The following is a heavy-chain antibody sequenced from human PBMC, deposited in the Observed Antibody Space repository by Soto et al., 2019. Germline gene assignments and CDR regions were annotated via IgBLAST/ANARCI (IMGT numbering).Heavy chain of an antibody. CDR2: ISGYNGNT. CDR3: ARDGYSYGWGDGMDV. Sequence: QVQLVQSGAEVKKPGASVKVSCKASGYTFTSYGMSWVRQAPGQGLEWMGWISGYNGNTNYVQKVQGRVTLTTDTYPRTGYMELRSLRSDDTAVYYCARDGYSYGWGDGMDVWGQGTTVTVSS. J-gene: IGHJ6*02. CDR1: GYTFTSYG. D-gene: IGHD5-18*01. V-gene: IGHV1-18*01.